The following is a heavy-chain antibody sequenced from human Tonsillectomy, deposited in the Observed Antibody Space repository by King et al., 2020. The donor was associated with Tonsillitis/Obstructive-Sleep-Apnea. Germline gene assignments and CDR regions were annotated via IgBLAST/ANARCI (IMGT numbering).Heavy chain of an antibody. J-gene: IGHJ6*03. V-gene: IGHV4-59*01. D-gene: IGHD1-14*01. CDR1: GGSISGYY. CDR3: AGGHFTTSAYYMDV. Sequence: QLQESGPGLVKPSETLSLTCTVSGGSISGYYWSWIRQPPGKGLEWIGYIYHSGSTNYNPSLKSRVTISVETSKNQFSLKLSSVTAADAAVYYCAGGHFTTSAYYMDVWGKGTTVTVSS. CDR2: IYHSGST.